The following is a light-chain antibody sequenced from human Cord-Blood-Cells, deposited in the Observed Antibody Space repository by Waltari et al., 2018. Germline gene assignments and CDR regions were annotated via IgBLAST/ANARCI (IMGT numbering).Light chain of an antibody. J-gene: IGLJ2*01. V-gene: IGLV2-11*01. CDR3: CSYAGSYTVV. Sequence: QSALTQPRSVSGSPGQSVTISCTGTSSDVGGYNYVSWYQQHPGKAPQLMIYDVSKRPSGVPDRFSGSKSGTAASLTISGLQAEDEADYYCCSYAGSYTVVFGGGTKLTVL. CDR1: SSDVGGYNY. CDR2: DVS.